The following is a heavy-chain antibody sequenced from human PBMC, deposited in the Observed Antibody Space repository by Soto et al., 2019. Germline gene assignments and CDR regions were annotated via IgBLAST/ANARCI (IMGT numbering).Heavy chain of an antibody. Sequence: GASVKVSCKASGGTFSSYAISWVRQAPGQGPEWMGGIIPIFGTANYAQEFQGRVTITADESTSTAYMELSSLRSEDTAVYYCARSGYSYGPPSNYYYGMDVWGQGTTVTVSS. V-gene: IGHV1-69*13. J-gene: IGHJ6*02. D-gene: IGHD5-18*01. CDR2: IIPIFGTA. CDR3: ARSGYSYGPPSNYYYGMDV. CDR1: GGTFSSYA.